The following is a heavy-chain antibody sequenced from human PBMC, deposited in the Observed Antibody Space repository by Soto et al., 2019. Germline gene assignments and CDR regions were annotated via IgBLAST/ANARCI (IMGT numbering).Heavy chain of an antibody. CDR1: GFTFSGSG. J-gene: IGHJ4*02. CDR3: TTNEH. Sequence: GWSLRLSCSASGFTFSGSGLHWVRQASGKGLEWVGRSKSKDNNYATAYAASVKGRFTISRDESKNTAFLQMNGLKTEDTAVYYCTTNEHWGQGTLVTVS. CDR2: SKSKDNNYAT. V-gene: IGHV3-73*01.